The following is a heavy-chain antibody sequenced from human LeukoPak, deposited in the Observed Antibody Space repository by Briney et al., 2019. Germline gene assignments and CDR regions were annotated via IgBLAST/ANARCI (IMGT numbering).Heavy chain of an antibody. D-gene: IGHD3-22*01. V-gene: IGHV3-21*01. Sequence: PGGSLRLSCAASGFTFSSYSMNWVRQAPGKGLEWVSSISRSSSYIYYADSVKGRFTISRDNAKNSLYLQMNSLRAEDTAVYYCARENYYDSSGLPDFDYWGQGTLVTVSS. CDR3: ARENYYDSSGLPDFDY. CDR2: ISRSSSYI. CDR1: GFTFSSYS. J-gene: IGHJ4*02.